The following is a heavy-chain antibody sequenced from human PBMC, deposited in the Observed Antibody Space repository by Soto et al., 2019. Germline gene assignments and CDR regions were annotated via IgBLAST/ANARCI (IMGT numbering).Heavy chain of an antibody. D-gene: IGHD3-3*01. CDR2: ISYDGSSK. Sequence: GGSLRLSCAASGFTFSSYAMHWVRQAPGKGLEWVAVISYDGSSKYYADSVKGRFTIPRDNSKNTLYLQMNSLRAEDTAVYYCATGSYDFWSGYYTRCNYYGRDVWDKESTVTVSS. CDR3: ATGSYDFWSGYYTRCNYYGRDV. J-gene: IGHJ6*04. CDR1: GFTFSSYA. V-gene: IGHV3-30-3*01.